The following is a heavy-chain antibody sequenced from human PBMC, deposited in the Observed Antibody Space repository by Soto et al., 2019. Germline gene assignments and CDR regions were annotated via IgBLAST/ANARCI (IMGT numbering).Heavy chain of an antibody. V-gene: IGHV3-30-3*01. CDR1: GFTFSSYA. CDR3: ARDAHASMGYFDY. CDR2: ISYDGSNK. J-gene: IGHJ4*02. Sequence: PGGSLRLSCAASGFTFSSYAMHWVRQAPGKGLEWVAVISYDGSNKYYADSVKGRFTISRDNSKNTLYLQMNSLRAEDTAVYYCARDAHASMGYFDYWGQGTLVTAPQ.